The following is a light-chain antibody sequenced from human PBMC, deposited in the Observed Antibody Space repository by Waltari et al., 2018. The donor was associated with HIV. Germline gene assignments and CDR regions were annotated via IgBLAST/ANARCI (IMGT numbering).Light chain of an antibody. Sequence: EIVLTQSPATLSLSPGDSATLSCRASQSVSSYLAWYQQKPGQAPRLLIYDSTHRATGIPARFSGSGSTTDVTLTISSLEPEDFGVYYCQQRHNWPPLTFGGGTKVEIK. V-gene: IGKV3-11*01. CDR2: DST. CDR1: QSVSSY. CDR3: QQRHNWPPLT. J-gene: IGKJ4*01.